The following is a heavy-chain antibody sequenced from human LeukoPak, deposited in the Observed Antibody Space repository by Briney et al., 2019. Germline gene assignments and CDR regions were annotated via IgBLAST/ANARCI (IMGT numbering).Heavy chain of an antibody. CDR3: ARGERYYDSSGYYGDY. V-gene: IGHV3-53*01. D-gene: IGHD3-22*01. Sequence: GGSLRLSCAASGFTVSSNYMSWVRQAPGKGLEWVSVIYSGGSTYYADSVKGRSTISRDNSKNTLYLQMNSLRAEDTAVYYCARGERYYDSSGYYGDYWGQGTLVTVSS. J-gene: IGHJ4*02. CDR2: IYSGGST. CDR1: GFTVSSNY.